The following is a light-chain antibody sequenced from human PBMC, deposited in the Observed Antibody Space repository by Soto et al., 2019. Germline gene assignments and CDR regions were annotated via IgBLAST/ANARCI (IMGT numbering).Light chain of an antibody. V-gene: IGKV1-39*01. Sequence: IQMTQYPSTLSASVGDRVTITCRASQSISSWLAWYQQKPGKAPKLLIYATSNLQSGVPSRFSGSGSGTDFTLTISSLQPEDFATYYCQHSYSSPTFGQGTKVDIK. J-gene: IGKJ2*01. CDR1: QSISSW. CDR2: ATS. CDR3: QHSYSSPT.